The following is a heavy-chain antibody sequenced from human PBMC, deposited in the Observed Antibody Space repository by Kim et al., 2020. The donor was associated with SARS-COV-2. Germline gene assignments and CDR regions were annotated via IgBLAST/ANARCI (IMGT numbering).Heavy chain of an antibody. J-gene: IGHJ4*02. CDR1: GYTLTELS. D-gene: IGHD3-22*01. CDR3: ATVGYYDSSGAGDYWDY. CDR2: FDPEDGET. V-gene: IGHV1-24*01. Sequence: ASVKVSCKVSGYTLTELSMHWVRQAPGKGLEWMGGFDPEDGETIYAQKFQGRVTMTEDTSTDTAYMELSSLRSEDTAVYYCATVGYYDSSGAGDYWDYWGQGTLVTVSS.